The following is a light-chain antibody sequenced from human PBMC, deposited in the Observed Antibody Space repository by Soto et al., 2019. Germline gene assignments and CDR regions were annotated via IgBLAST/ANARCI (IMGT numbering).Light chain of an antibody. V-gene: IGKV3D-20*02. CDR1: QSLTNSF. CDR2: DTS. J-gene: IGKJ5*01. CDR3: QQRNNWPPGIT. Sequence: EFVLTQSPGTLSLSPGERATLSCMASQSLTNSFIAWYQQRPGQAPRLLIYDTSSRASGIPDRFSGSGSGTDFTLTISSLEPEDFAVYYCQQRNNWPPGITFGQGTRLEIK.